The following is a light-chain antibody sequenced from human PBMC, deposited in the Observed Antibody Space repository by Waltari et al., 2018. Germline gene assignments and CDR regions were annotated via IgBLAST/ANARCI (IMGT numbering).Light chain of an antibody. Sequence: QSALTQPASVSGSPGQSITLPCTGTSSDVGGYDYVSWYQQHPGKAPKLMIFDVSKRPSGVSNRFSGSKSGNTASLTISGLQTEDEADYYCNSYTTSSTLLFGGGTRLTVL. V-gene: IGLV2-14*03. CDR3: NSYTTSSTLL. CDR1: SSDVGGYDY. CDR2: DVS. J-gene: IGLJ2*01.